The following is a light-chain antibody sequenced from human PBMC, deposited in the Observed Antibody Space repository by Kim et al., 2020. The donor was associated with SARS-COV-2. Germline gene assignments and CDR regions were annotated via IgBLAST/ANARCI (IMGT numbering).Light chain of an antibody. J-gene: IGLJ3*02. CDR2: EVT. CDR1: SSDIDDYNY. CDR3: SSYTSSSGLMV. Sequence: QSITISCTGTSSDIDDYNYVSLYQQHPGKAPKLKIYEVTKRPSGVSYRFSGSKSGNTASLTISGLQAEDEADYYCSSYTSSSGLMVFGGGTQLTVL. V-gene: IGLV2-14*01.